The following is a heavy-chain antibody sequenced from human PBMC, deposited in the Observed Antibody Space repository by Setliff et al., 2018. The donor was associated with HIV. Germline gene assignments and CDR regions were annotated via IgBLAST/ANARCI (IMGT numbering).Heavy chain of an antibody. J-gene: IGHJ3*02. V-gene: IGHV1-18*01. D-gene: IGHD6-13*01. CDR3: ARGSSSIAAAYPDALDI. Sequence: ASVKVSCKASGYTFTIYSINWVRQAPGQGLEWMGSISGYNGNTNYAQKFQGRVTMTTDTSTSTAYMELRSLRSDDTAVYYCARGSSSIAAAYPDALDIGGQGTMVTVSS. CDR1: GYTFTIYS. CDR2: ISGYNGNT.